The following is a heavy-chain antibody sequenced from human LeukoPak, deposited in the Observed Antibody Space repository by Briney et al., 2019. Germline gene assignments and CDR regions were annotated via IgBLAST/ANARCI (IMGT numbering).Heavy chain of an antibody. Sequence: GGSLRLSCAASGFTFSSYSMNWVRQAPGKGLGWVSSISSSSSYIYYADLVKGRFTISRDNAKNSLYLQMNSLRAEDTAVYYCARGGGWSRQRGFDYWGQGTLVTVSS. D-gene: IGHD2-15*01. CDR2: ISSSSSYI. V-gene: IGHV3-21*01. J-gene: IGHJ4*02. CDR3: ARGGGWSRQRGFDY. CDR1: GFTFSSYS.